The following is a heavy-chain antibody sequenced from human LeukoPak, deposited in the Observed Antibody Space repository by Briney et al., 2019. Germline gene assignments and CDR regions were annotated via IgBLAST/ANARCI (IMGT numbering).Heavy chain of an antibody. Sequence: SETLSLTCTVSGGSISSYYWSWIRQPAGKGLEWIGRINTSGSTNYNPSLKSRVTMSVDTSKNQFSLKLSSVTAADTAVYYCARDSGTTGEVKFDPWGQGTLVTVSS. J-gene: IGHJ5*02. CDR1: GGSISSYY. CDR2: INTSGST. D-gene: IGHD3-10*01. V-gene: IGHV4-4*07. CDR3: ARDSGTTGEVKFDP.